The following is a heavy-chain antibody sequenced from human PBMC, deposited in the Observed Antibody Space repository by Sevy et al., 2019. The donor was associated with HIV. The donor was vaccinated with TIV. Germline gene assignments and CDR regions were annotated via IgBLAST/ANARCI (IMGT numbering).Heavy chain of an antibody. D-gene: IGHD3-10*01. CDR1: GFTFDDFA. CDR3: AEGRGAISATNYFDA. CDR2: LSWHSEDI. J-gene: IGHJ5*02. Sequence: GGSLRLSCVASGFTFDDFAMHWVRQPPGKGLEWVSGLSWHSEDIIYADSVKGRFTISRDNAKNSLYLQMNTLRPEDTAFYYCAEGRGAISATNYFDAWGQGTLVTVSS. V-gene: IGHV3-9*01.